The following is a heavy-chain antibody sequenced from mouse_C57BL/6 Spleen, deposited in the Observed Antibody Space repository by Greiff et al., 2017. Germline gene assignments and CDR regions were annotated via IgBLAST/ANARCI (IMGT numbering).Heavy chain of an antibody. D-gene: IGHD2-1*01. J-gene: IGHJ1*03. CDR3: VRHVDYGNYHYWYVDV. Sequence: EVHLVESGGGLVQPKGSLTLSCAASGFSFNTYAMNWVRQAPGTGVEWVARIRSKSNNYATYYADSVKNRFIISRDDSESMLYLQMNNLKTEATAKYYCVRHVDYGNYHYWYVDVWGTGTTVTVSS. V-gene: IGHV10-1*01. CDR1: GFSFNTYA. CDR2: IRSKSNNYAT.